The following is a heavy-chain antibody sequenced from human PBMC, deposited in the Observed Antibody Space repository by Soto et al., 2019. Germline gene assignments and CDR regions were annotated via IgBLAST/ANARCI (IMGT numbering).Heavy chain of an antibody. J-gene: IGHJ3*02. CDR2: MNPNSGNT. V-gene: IGHV1-8*01. CDR1: GYTFTSYD. CDR3: ARGGSGDCTNGVCQPDDAFDI. Sequence: QVPLVQSGAEVKKPGASVKVSCKASGYTFTSYDINWVRQATGQGLEWMGWMNPNSGNTGYAQKFQGRVTMTRHTSISTAYMELSSLRSEDTAVYYCARGGSGDCTNGVCQPDDAFDIWGQGTMVTVSS. D-gene: IGHD2-8*01.